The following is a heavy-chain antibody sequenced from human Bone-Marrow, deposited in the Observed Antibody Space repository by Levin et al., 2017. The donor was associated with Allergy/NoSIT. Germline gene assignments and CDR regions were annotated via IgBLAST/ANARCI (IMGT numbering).Heavy chain of an antibody. CDR2: ISTSSSVI. J-gene: IGHJ6*02. Sequence: GESLKISCAASGFNFSIYSMNWVRQAPGKGLEWVSYISTSSSVIYYADSVKGRFTISRDNAKKSLFLQMNSLRAEDTALYYCATDPYDFWSGHQRGDVWGQGTTVTVSS. CDR1: GFNFSIYS. CDR3: ATDPYDFWSGHQRGDV. D-gene: IGHD3-3*01. V-gene: IGHV3-48*01.